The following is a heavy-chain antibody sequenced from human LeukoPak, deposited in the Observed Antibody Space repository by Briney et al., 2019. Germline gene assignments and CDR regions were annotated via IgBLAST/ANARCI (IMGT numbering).Heavy chain of an antibody. Sequence: GESLKISCKGSGYRFTSYWISWVRQMPGKGLEWMGRIDPSDSYTNYSPSFQGHLTISADKSVSAAYLQWSSLKASDTAMYYCASPPTRECSSISCPLSYWGQGTLVTVSS. J-gene: IGHJ4*02. CDR1: GYRFTSYW. D-gene: IGHD2-2*01. CDR3: ASPPTRECSSISCPLSY. V-gene: IGHV5-10-1*01. CDR2: IDPSDSYT.